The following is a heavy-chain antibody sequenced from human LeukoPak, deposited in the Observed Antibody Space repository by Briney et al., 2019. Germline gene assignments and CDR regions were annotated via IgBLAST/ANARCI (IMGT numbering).Heavy chain of an antibody. V-gene: IGHV3-11*04. CDR2: ISSTGGTI. CDR1: GFTVSDNY. J-gene: IGHJ4*02. D-gene: IGHD1-7*01. CDR3: ARDPTGTTDY. Sequence: GGSLRLSCAASGFTVSDNYMTWVRQAPGKGLEWVSYISSTGGTIYYADSVKGRFTISRDNAKNSLYLQMNSLRDEDTAVYYCARDPTGTTDYWGQGTLVTVSS.